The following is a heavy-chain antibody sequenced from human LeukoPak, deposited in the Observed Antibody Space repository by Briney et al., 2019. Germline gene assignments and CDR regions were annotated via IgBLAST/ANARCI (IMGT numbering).Heavy chain of an antibody. CDR3: ARVRYSSSPHDAFDI. CDR2: INHSGST. V-gene: IGHV4-34*01. Sequence: NPGGSLRLSCAASGFTVSSNYMSWVRQAPGKGLEWIGEINHSGSTNYNPSLESRVTISVDTSKNQFSLKLSSVTAADTAVYYCARVRYSSSPHDAFDIWGQGTMVTVSS. J-gene: IGHJ3*02. D-gene: IGHD6-6*01. CDR1: GFTVSSNY.